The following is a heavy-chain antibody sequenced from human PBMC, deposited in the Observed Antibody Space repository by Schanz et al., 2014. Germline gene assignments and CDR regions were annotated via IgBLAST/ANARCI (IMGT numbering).Heavy chain of an antibody. J-gene: IGHJ4*02. V-gene: IGHV1-8*02. Sequence: QVQLVQSGAEVKKPGASVKVSCKASGGTFSSYSISWVRQAPGQGLEWMGWMNPDSGNTGYAQKFQGRVTMTRNTSISTAYMELSSVRSEDTAMYYCARDYYDSSGYYYCDYWGQGTLVTVSS. CDR1: GGTFSSYS. CDR3: ARDYYDSSGYYYCDY. D-gene: IGHD3-22*01. CDR2: MNPDSGNT.